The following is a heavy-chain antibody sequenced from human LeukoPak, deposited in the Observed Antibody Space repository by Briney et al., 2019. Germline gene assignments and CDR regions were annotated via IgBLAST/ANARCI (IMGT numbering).Heavy chain of an antibody. V-gene: IGHV3-21*04. Sequence: PGGSLRLSCAASGFTFSSYSMNWVRQAPGKGLEWVSSISSSSSYIYYADSVKGRFTISRDNSKNTLYLQMNSLRAEDTAVYYCAKEYRAAAGWNYWGQGTLVTVSS. CDR3: AKEYRAAAGWNY. CDR1: GFTFSSYS. J-gene: IGHJ4*02. D-gene: IGHD6-13*01. CDR2: ISSSSSYI.